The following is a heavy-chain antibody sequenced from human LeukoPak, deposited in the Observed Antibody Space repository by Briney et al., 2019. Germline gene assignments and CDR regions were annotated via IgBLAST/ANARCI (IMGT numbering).Heavy chain of an antibody. V-gene: IGHV4-39*01. CDR1: GGSISSSSYY. D-gene: IGHD4-11*01. Sequence: PSETLSLTCTVSGGSISSSSYYWGWIRQPPGKGLEWIGSIYYSGSTYYNPSLKSRVTISVDTSKNQFSLKLSSVTAADTAVYYCAGSNYVGGYYYIDVWGKGTTVTVSS. CDR3: AGSNYVGGYYYIDV. J-gene: IGHJ6*03. CDR2: IYYSGST.